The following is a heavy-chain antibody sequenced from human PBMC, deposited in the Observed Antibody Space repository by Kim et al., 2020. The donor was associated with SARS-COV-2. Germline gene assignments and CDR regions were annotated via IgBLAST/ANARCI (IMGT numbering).Heavy chain of an antibody. Sequence: GGSLRLSCAASGFTVSSNYMSWVRQAPGKGLEWVSVIYSGGSTYYADSVKGRFTISRDNSKNTLYLQMNSLRAEDTAVYYCARDRPFGDRDAFDIWGQGTMVTVSS. D-gene: IGHD2-21*01. CDR2: IYSGGST. V-gene: IGHV3-53*01. CDR3: ARDRPFGDRDAFDI. CDR1: GFTVSSNY. J-gene: IGHJ3*02.